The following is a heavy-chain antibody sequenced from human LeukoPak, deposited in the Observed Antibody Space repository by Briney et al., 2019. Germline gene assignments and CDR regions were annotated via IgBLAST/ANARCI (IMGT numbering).Heavy chain of an antibody. CDR3: ARDQGSGYLSYFDY. CDR1: GFTFNGYW. CDR2: INEDGSEK. V-gene: IGHV3-7*01. J-gene: IGHJ4*02. Sequence: PGGSLRLSCTASGFTFNGYWMTWVRQAPGKGLEWVASINEDGSEKYSEDSVKGRFTISRDNAKNSLYLQMNSLRAEDTAVYYCARDQGSGYLSYFDYWGQGTLVTVSS. D-gene: IGHD3-22*01.